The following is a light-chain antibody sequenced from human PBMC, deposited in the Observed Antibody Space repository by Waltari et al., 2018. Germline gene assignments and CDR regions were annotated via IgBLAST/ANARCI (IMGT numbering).Light chain of an antibody. Sequence: QSILTQPPSASGTPGRTVHISCSGSNSHVGATSVCRDQQLPGTAPKLLIFGNNQRPSGVPDRFSGSKSGTSASLAIRGLRSEDEADYYCATWDDRLTAVFGGGTKLTVL. J-gene: IGLJ2*01. CDR3: ATWDDRLTAV. CDR1: NSHVGATS. CDR2: GNN. V-gene: IGLV1-47*01.